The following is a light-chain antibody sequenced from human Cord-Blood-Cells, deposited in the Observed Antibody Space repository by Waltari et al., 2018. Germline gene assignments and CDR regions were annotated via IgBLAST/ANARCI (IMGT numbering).Light chain of an antibody. Sequence: QSALTQPRSVSGSPGQSVTISCTGTSSDDGGYNYASWYQQPPGKAPQLMLYYVSKRPSGVPDRFSGSKSGNTASLTISGLQAEEEADYYCCSYAGSYTYVFGTGTKVTVL. V-gene: IGLV2-11*02. CDR3: CSYAGSYTYV. CDR1: SSDDGGYNY. CDR2: YVS. J-gene: IGLJ1*01.